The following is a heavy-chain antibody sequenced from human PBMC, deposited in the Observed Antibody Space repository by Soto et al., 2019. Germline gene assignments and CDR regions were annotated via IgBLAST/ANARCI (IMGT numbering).Heavy chain of an antibody. CDR1: GGSFSGYY. CDR3: AAQLRRYSSSWNWEGNYYYYGMDV. V-gene: IGHV4-34*01. J-gene: IGHJ6*02. Sequence: SETLSLTCAVYGGSFSGYYWSWIRQPPGKGLEWIGEINHSGSTNYNPSLKSRVTISVDTSKNQFSLKLSSVTAADTAVYYCAAQLRRYSSSWNWEGNYYYYGMDVRGQRTKVTVSS. D-gene: IGHD6-13*01. CDR2: INHSGST.